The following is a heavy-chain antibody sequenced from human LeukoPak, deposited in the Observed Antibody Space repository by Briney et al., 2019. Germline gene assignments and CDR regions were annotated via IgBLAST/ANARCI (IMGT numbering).Heavy chain of an antibody. CDR1: GGSISSSNW. J-gene: IGHJ4*02. V-gene: IGHV4-4*02. CDR2: IYYSGST. Sequence: PSETLSLTCAVSGGSISSSNWWSWVRQPPGKGLEWIGSIYYSGSTYYNPSLKSRVTISVDTSKNQFSLKLSSVTAADTAVYYCARSFRGSYDSADWGQGTLVTVSS. CDR3: ARSFRGSYDSAD. D-gene: IGHD3-22*01.